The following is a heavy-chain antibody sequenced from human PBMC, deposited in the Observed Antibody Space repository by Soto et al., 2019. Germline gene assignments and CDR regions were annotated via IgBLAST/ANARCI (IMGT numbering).Heavy chain of an antibody. CDR1: GDTFTSYA. Sequence: QVQLVQSGAEVKKPGASVKVSCKASGDTFTSYAMHWVRQAPGQRLEWMGWINAGNGNTKYSQKFQGRVTSTRDTSASTAYMELRRLRSDDTAVYSCARASPPGEYWCQGTLVTGSS. CDR3: ARASPPGEY. CDR2: INAGNGNT. J-gene: IGHJ4*02. V-gene: IGHV1-3*01.